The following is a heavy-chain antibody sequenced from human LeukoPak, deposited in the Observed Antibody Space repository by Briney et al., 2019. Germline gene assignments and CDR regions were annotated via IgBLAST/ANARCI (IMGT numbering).Heavy chain of an antibody. D-gene: IGHD6-19*01. CDR2: ISGSFDNT. Sequence: PGGSLRLSCAASGFTFSTYAMSWVRQAPGKGLEWVSTISGSFDNTYYADSVKGRFTISRDNSKNTLYLQMNSVRAEDTAVYYCAKAVAGLFDYWGQGTLVTVSS. CDR1: GFTFSTYA. V-gene: IGHV3-23*01. J-gene: IGHJ4*02. CDR3: AKAVAGLFDY.